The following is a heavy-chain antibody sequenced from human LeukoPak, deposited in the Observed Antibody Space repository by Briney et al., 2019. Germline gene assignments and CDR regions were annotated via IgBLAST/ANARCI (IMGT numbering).Heavy chain of an antibody. CDR1: GFTFSSYA. J-gene: IGHJ4*02. Sequence: PAGGSLRLSCAASGFTFSSYAMSWVRQAPGKGLEWVSAISGSGGSTYYADSVKGRFTISRDNSKNTLYLQMNSLRAEDTAVYYCAKGRGITMIVVVTPFDYWGQGTLVTVSS. CDR3: AKGRGITMIVVVTPFDY. V-gene: IGHV3-23*01. D-gene: IGHD3-22*01. CDR2: ISGSGGST.